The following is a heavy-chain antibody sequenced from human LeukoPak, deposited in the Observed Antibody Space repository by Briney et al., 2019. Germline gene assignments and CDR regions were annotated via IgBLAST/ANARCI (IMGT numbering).Heavy chain of an antibody. D-gene: IGHD2-15*01. CDR1: GYTFTSYG. CDR3: VRENRYCSGGSCYSAASDDAFDI. J-gene: IGHJ3*02. V-gene: IGHV1-18*01. CDR2: ISGYNGNT. Sequence: ASVKVSCKASGYTFTSYGISWVRQAPGQGLEWMGWISGYNGNTNYAQKFQGRVSMTTDTSTSTAYMELRSLRSDDTAVYYCVRENRYCSGGSCYSAASDDAFDIWGQGTMVTVSS.